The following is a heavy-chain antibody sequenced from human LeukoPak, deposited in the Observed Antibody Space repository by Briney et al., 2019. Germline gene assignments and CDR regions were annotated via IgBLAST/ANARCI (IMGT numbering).Heavy chain of an antibody. CDR3: VGDGIAVAGTWY. D-gene: IGHD6-19*01. CDR1: GYTFTSYY. J-gene: IGHJ4*02. CDR2: INPSGGST. V-gene: IGHV1-46*01. Sequence: ASVKVSCKASGYTFTSYYMHWVRQAPGQGLEWMGIINPSGGSTSYAQKFQGRVTMTRDTSTSTVYMGLSSLRSEDTAVYYCVGDGIAVAGTWYWGQGTLVTVSS.